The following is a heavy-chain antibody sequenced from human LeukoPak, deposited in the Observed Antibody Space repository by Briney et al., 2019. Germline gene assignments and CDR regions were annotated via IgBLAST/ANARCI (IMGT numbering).Heavy chain of an antibody. CDR1: GGSFSGYY. J-gene: IGHJ5*02. CDR3: ARRSHGWFDP. Sequence: SETLSLTCAVYGGSFSGYYWSWIRQPPGKGLEWIGEINHSGSTNYNPSLKSRVTISVDTPKNQFSLKLSSVTAADTAVYYCARRSHGWFDPWGQGTLVTVSS. CDR2: INHSGST. V-gene: IGHV4-34*01.